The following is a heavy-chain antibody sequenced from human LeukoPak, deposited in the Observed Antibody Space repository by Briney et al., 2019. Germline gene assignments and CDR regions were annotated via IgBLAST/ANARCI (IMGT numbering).Heavy chain of an antibody. Sequence: SGGSLRLSCAASGFTFSNYWMNWVRQAPGKGLEWVANIKQDGSEKYYVDSVKGRFTISRDNAKNSLYLQMNSLRAEDTAVYYCARDSDTIFGAQGYWGQGTLVTVSS. CDR1: GFTFSNYW. J-gene: IGHJ4*02. D-gene: IGHD3-3*01. CDR2: IKQDGSEK. CDR3: ARDSDTIFGAQGY. V-gene: IGHV3-7*01.